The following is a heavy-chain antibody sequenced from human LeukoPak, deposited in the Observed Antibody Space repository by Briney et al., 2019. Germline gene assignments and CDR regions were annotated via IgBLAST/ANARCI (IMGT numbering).Heavy chain of an antibody. CDR1: GFTFSSYS. CDR2: ISSSSSYI. Sequence: GGSLRLSCAASGFTFSSYSMNWVRQAPGKGLEWVSSISSSSSYIYYADSVKGRFTISRDNAKNSLHLQMNSLRAEDTAVYYCARDLGVTTGSSDYWGQGTLVTVSS. D-gene: IGHD4-17*01. V-gene: IGHV3-21*01. CDR3: ARDLGVTTGSSDY. J-gene: IGHJ4*02.